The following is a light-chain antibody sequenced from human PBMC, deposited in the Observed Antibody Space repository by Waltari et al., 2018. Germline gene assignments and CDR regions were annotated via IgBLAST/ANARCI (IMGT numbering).Light chain of an antibody. CDR1: NIGSKT. J-gene: IGLJ2*01. Sequence: SYVLTQSPSVSVAPGQTATITCGGNNIGSKTVHWYQQRPCQAPGLVGYDDSARPSGIPGRFSGSNSANTATLTISRVDSGDEADYYCQVWDSSFDRVVFGGGTKLTVL. V-gene: IGLV3-21*02. CDR3: QVWDSSFDRVV. CDR2: DDS.